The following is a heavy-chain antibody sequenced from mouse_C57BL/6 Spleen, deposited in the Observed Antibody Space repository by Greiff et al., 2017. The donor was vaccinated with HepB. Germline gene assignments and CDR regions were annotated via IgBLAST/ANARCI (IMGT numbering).Heavy chain of an antibody. V-gene: IGHV5-16*01. CDR2: INYDGSST. Sequence: EVKVVESEGGLVQPGSSMKLSCTASGFTFSDYYMAWVRQVPEKGLEWVANINYDGSSTYYLDSLKSRFIISRDNAKNILYLQMSSLKSEDTATYYCAREVLTGTVFDYWGQGTTLTVSS. CDR1: GFTFSDYY. J-gene: IGHJ2*01. D-gene: IGHD4-1*01. CDR3: AREVLTGTVFDY.